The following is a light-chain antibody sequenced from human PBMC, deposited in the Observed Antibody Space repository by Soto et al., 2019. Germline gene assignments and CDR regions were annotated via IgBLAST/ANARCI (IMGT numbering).Light chain of an antibody. J-gene: IGKJ1*01. CDR2: GAS. CDR1: QTVTSTF. Sequence: EIVLTQSLGTLSLSPGERATLSCRASQTVTSTFLAWYQQKPGQAPRLLIYGASRRATGIPDRFSGSGSGTDFTLTITRLEPEDFAVYYCHQYDSSRTFGQGTKVEMK. V-gene: IGKV3-20*01. CDR3: HQYDSSRT.